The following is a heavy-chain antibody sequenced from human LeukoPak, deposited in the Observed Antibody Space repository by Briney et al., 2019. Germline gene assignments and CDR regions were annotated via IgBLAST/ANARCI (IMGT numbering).Heavy chain of an antibody. CDR1: GFTFSDYY. CDR2: IISSSSVT. J-gene: IGHJ4*02. V-gene: IGHV3-11*06. CDR3: ARDRKLFNY. Sequence: PGGSLRLSCAASGFTFSDYYMSWIRQAPGKGLEWVSYIISSSSVTNYADSVKGRFTISRDNAKNSVYLQMNSLRVEDTAVYYCARDRKLFNYWGQGTLVTVSS. D-gene: IGHD1-14*01.